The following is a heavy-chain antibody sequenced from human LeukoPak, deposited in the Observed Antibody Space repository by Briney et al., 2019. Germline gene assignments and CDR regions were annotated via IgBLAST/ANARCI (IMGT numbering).Heavy chain of an antibody. V-gene: IGHV1-46*01. J-gene: IGHJ4*02. CDR1: GYTFTSYY. D-gene: IGHD3-10*02. Sequence: ASVKVSCKASGYTFTSYYMHWVRQAPGQGLEWMGIINPSGGSTSYAQKFQGRVTMTRDTSTSTVYMELSSLRSEDTAVYYCARDRAEEMFGELLYTFDYWGQGTLVTVSS. CDR3: ARDRAEEMFGELLYTFDY. CDR2: INPSGGST.